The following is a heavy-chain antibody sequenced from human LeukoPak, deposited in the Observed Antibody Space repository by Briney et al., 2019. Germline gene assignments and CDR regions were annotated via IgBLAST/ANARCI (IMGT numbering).Heavy chain of an antibody. V-gene: IGHV1-18*01. Sequence: ASVTVSCKASGYTLTSYGISWVRQAPGQGLGWMGWISAYNGNTNYAQKLQGRVNITTEISTSTAYMELRSLRSDDTAVYYCARDGRSCSSTSCYYYYYYYMDVWGKGTTVTVSS. CDR3: ARDGRSCSSTSCYYYYYYYMDV. CDR2: ISAYNGNT. J-gene: IGHJ6*03. D-gene: IGHD2-2*01. CDR1: GYTLTSYG.